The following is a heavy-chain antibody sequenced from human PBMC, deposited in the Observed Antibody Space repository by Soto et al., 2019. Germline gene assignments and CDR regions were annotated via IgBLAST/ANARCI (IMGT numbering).Heavy chain of an antibody. CDR2: INHSGST. CDR3: ATSYGNAWYTY. J-gene: IGHJ4*02. D-gene: IGHD6-13*01. Sequence: SETLSLTCTVSGGSISSSSYYWGWIRQPPGKGLEWIGRINHSGSTNYNPSLKSRVTISVDTSKNQFTLQLTSVTVADTAVYYCATSYGNAWYTYWGQGTQVTVPS. CDR1: GGSISSSSYY. V-gene: IGHV4-39*06.